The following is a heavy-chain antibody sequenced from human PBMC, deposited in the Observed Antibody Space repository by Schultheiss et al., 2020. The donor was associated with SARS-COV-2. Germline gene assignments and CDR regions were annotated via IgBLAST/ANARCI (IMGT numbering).Heavy chain of an antibody. Sequence: SETLSLTCTVSGGSISGGSYYWTWIRQRPGKGLEWIGYIYYSGSTNYNPSLKSRVTISVDTSKNQFSLKLSSVTAADTAVYYCARSRPYCSSTSCYSRFDPWGQGTLVTVSS. D-gene: IGHD2-2*01. CDR1: GGSISGGSYY. CDR2: IYYSGST. J-gene: IGHJ5*02. CDR3: ARSRPYCSSTSCYSRFDP. V-gene: IGHV4-61*01.